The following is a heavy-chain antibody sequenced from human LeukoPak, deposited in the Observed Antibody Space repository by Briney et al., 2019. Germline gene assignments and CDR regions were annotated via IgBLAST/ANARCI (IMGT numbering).Heavy chain of an antibody. CDR2: INHSGST. V-gene: IGHV4-34*01. CDR3: ARGSQIQKNDYGDYDPYYFDY. J-gene: IGHJ4*02. Sequence: SETLSLTCAVYGGSFSGYYWSWIRQPPGKGLEWIGEINHSGSTNYNPSLKSRVTISADTSKNQFSLKLSSVTAADTAVYYCARGSQIQKNDYGDYDPYYFDYWGQGTLVTVSS. CDR1: GGSFSGYY. D-gene: IGHD4-17*01.